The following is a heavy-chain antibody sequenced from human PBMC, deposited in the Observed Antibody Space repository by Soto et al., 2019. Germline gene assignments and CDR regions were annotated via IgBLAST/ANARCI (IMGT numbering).Heavy chain of an antibody. V-gene: IGHV3-23*01. CDR3: AKDGGSCSGGSCAPPYAMDV. D-gene: IGHD2-15*01. Sequence: EVQLLESGGGLVQPGGSLRLSCAASGFTFSSYAMSWVRQVPGKGLEWVSSISDSGVTTYYADSVKGRFTISRDNSKNTLYLQMNSLRADDTAVYHCAKDGGSCSGGSCAPPYAMDVWGQGTTVTVSS. CDR1: GFTFSSYA. CDR2: ISDSGVTT. J-gene: IGHJ6*02.